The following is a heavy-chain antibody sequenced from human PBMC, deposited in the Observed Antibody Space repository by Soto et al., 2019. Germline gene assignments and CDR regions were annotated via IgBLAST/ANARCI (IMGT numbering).Heavy chain of an antibody. J-gene: IGHJ6*02. Sequence: ASVKVSCKASGGTFSSYAISWVRQAPGQGLEWMGGIIPIFGTANYAQKFQGRVTITADESTSTAYMELSSLRSEDTAVYYCARSGVVVAATRSYYYYYGMDVWGQGTTVTVSS. CDR1: GGTFSSYA. CDR3: ARSGVVVAATRSYYYYYGMDV. V-gene: IGHV1-69*13. CDR2: IIPIFGTA. D-gene: IGHD2-15*01.